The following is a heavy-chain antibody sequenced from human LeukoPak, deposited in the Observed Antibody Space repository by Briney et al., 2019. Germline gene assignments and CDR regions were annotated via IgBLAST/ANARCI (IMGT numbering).Heavy chain of an antibody. CDR3: ARGSSSSGLDY. CDR2: ISSSSSTI. J-gene: IGHJ4*02. Sequence: AGGSLRLSCAASGFTFINYAMNWVRQAPGKGLEWVSYISSSSSTIYYADSVKGRFTISRDNAKNSLYLQMNSLRAEDTAVYYCARGSSSSGLDYWGQGTLVTVSS. D-gene: IGHD6-6*01. V-gene: IGHV3-48*01. CDR1: GFTFINYA.